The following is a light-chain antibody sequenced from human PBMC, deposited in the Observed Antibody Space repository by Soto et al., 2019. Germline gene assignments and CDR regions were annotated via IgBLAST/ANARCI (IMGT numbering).Light chain of an antibody. CDR2: GAS. CDR1: QSISSN. Sequence: EIVMTHSPATLSVSPGERATLSCRASQSISSNLDWYQQKPGQAPRRLIYGASSRATGIPDRFSGRGFGTDFTLTISRLEPEDFAVYYCQHSGDFRWTFGLGTKVDIK. V-gene: IGKV3D-15*01. J-gene: IGKJ1*01. CDR3: QHSGDFRWT.